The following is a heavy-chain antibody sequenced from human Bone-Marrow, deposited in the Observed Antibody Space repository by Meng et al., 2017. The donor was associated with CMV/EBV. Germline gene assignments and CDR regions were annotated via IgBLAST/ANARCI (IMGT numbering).Heavy chain of an antibody. J-gene: IGHJ6*02. V-gene: IGHV3-30*02. CDR3: ARDIVVVPAAIPYYYGMDV. CDR2: IRYDGSNK. CDR1: GFTFSSYG. Sequence: GESLKISCVVSGFTFSSYGMHWVRQAPGKGLEWVAFIRYDGSNKYYADSVKGRFTISRDNAKNSLYLQMNSLRAEDTAVYYCARDIVVVPAAIPYYYGMDVWGQGTTVTVSS. D-gene: IGHD2-2*01.